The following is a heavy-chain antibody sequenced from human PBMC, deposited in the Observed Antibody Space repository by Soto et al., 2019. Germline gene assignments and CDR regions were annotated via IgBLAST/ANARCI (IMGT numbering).Heavy chain of an antibody. CDR2: TYNSGSA. J-gene: IGHJ5*02. CDR1: GGSISSGGYY. Sequence: QVQLQESGPGLVKPSQTLSLTCTVSGGSISSGGYYWSWIRQHPGKGLEWIGYTYNSGSAYYNPSRHRRVTRSADTAKTQFSLKLSSVTAADTAVYYCARDPAPWGQGTLVTVSS. CDR3: ARDPAP. V-gene: IGHV4-31*03.